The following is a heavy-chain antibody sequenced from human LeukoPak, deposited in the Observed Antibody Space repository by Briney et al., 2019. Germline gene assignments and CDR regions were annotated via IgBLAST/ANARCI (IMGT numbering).Heavy chain of an antibody. V-gene: IGHV4-38-2*02. Sequence: SETLSLTCTVSGYSISSGYYWGWIRQPPGKGLEWIGSIYHSGSTYYKSSLKSRVTISVDTSKNQFSLKLSSVTAADTAVYYCARVQFDFWSGSKNYYFDYWGQGTLVTVSS. D-gene: IGHD3-3*01. CDR3: ARVQFDFWSGSKNYYFDY. J-gene: IGHJ4*02. CDR1: GYSISSGYY. CDR2: IYHSGST.